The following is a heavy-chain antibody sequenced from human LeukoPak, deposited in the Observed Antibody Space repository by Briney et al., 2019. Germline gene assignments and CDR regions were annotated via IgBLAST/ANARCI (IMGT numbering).Heavy chain of an antibody. J-gene: IGHJ5*02. D-gene: IGHD4-17*01. Sequence: GGSLRLSCAASGFTFSDYYMTWIRQAPGKGLEWVAYISSSGTTIYYADSVRGRFTISRDNARRSVYLQMQSLRVEDTAIYYCARDCDYAGYFGGGLDPWGQGTLVTVSS. CDR2: ISSSGTTI. V-gene: IGHV3-11*01. CDR3: ARDCDYAGYFGGGLDP. CDR1: GFTFSDYY.